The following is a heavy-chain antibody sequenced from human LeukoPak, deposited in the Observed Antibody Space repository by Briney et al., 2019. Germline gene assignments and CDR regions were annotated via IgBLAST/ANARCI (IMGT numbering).Heavy chain of an antibody. J-gene: IGHJ4*02. CDR1: GFTFSTYG. Sequence: GGSLRLSCAASGFTFSTYGMHWVRQAPGKGLEWVAFIRYDGSINYYAESVKGRFTISRDNSKNTLYPQMNSLREEDTAVYYCANRNWGLPFDYWGQGTLVTVSS. D-gene: IGHD7-27*01. CDR3: ANRNWGLPFDY. V-gene: IGHV3-30*02. CDR2: IRYDGSIN.